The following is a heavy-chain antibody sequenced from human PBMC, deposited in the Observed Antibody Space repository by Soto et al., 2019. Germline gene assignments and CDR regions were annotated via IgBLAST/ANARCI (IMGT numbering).Heavy chain of an antibody. J-gene: IGHJ4*02. Sequence: SGPTLVNPTQTLTLTCTFSGFSLSTSGEGVGWIRQPPEKALDWLALTYRDEVKRHSPPLKSNPPITKQPAKHQLDLKMTHIDPVPTATYYCARHSAGEPSLHYWSQGTLVTDTS. V-gene: IGHV2-5*02. CDR1: GFSLSTSGEG. CDR2: TYRDEVK. D-gene: IGHD2-15*01. CDR3: ARHSAGEPSLHY.